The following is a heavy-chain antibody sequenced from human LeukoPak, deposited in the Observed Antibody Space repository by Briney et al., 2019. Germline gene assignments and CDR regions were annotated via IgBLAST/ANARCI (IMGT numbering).Heavy chain of an antibody. V-gene: IGHV3-30*19. D-gene: IGHD3-22*01. CDR1: GFTFSSYG. CDR2: ISYDGSNK. CDR3: ARWRYYYDSSGYYSG. Sequence: GGSLRLSCAASGFTFSSYGMHWVRQAPGKGLEWVAVISYDGSNKYYADSVKGRFTISRDNSKNTLYLQMNSLRAEDTAVYYCARWRYYYDSSGYYSGWGQGTLVTVSS. J-gene: IGHJ4*02.